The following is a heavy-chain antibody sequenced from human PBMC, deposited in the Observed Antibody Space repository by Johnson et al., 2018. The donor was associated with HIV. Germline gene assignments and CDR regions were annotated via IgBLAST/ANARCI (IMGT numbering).Heavy chain of an antibody. V-gene: IGHV3-30*03. Sequence: QVQLVESRGGVVQPGRSLRLSCAASGFIFSNYGMHWVRQAPGKGLEWVAIISYDGSNKYYSDSVKGRFTISRDNSKNTLYLQMNSLRPEDTAVYYCARDYYDSSAYYYQDVESAFDIWGQGTMVTVSS. CDR1: GFIFSNYG. CDR2: ISYDGSNK. J-gene: IGHJ3*02. CDR3: ARDYYDSSAYYYQDVESAFDI. D-gene: IGHD3-22*01.